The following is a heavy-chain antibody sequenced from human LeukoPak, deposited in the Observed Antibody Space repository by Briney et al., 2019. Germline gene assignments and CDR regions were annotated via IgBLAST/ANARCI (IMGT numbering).Heavy chain of an antibody. Sequence: ASVKVSCKASGYTFTGYYMHWVRQAPGQGLEWMGWINPNSGGTKYTQKFQDRVTMTRDTSISTAYMELTRLTSDDTAVYYCARDGDSPMVEFDYWGQGTLVTVSS. CDR3: ARDGDSPMVEFDY. J-gene: IGHJ4*02. CDR2: INPNSGGT. V-gene: IGHV1-2*02. CDR1: GYTFTGYY. D-gene: IGHD5-18*01.